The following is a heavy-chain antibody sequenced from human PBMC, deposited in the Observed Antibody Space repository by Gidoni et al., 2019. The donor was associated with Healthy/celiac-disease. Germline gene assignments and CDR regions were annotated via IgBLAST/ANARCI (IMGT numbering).Heavy chain of an antibody. D-gene: IGHD1-26*01. Sequence: EVQLVESGGGLVKPGGSLRLSCAASGLTFSNAWMSWVRQAQEKGLEWFGRIKSKTDGGTTDYAAPVKGRFTISRDDSKNTLYLQMNSLKTEDTAVYYCTTLQWEPHLFLNYWGQGTLVTVSS. V-gene: IGHV3-15*01. J-gene: IGHJ4*02. CDR3: TTLQWEPHLFLNY. CDR1: GLTFSNAW. CDR2: IKSKTDGGTT.